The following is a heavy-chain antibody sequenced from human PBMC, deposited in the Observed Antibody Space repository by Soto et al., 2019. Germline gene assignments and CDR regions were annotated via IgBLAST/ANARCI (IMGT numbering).Heavy chain of an antibody. D-gene: IGHD3-22*01. Sequence: PGGSLRLSCAASGFTFSSYAMSWVRQAPGKGLEWVSAISGSGGSTYYADSVKGRFTISRDNSKNTLYLQMNSLRAEGTAVYYCAKDFPYYDSSGYYFQHAWGQGTLVTVSS. CDR3: AKDFPYYDSSGYYFQHA. CDR2: ISGSGGST. V-gene: IGHV3-23*01. CDR1: GFTFSSYA. J-gene: IGHJ5*02.